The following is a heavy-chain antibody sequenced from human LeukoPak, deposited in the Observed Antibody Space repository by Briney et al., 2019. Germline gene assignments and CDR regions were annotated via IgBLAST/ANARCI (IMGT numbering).Heavy chain of an antibody. CDR3: AWTTVTTTAY. V-gene: IGHV3-23*01. J-gene: IGHJ4*02. CDR1: GFTFSSYA. D-gene: IGHD4-11*01. Sequence: TGGSLRLSCAASGFTFSSYAMSWVRQAPGKGLGWVSAISGSGGSTYYADSVKGRFTISRDNSKNTLYLQMNSLRAEDTAVYYCAWTTVTTTAYWGQGTLVTVSS. CDR2: ISGSGGST.